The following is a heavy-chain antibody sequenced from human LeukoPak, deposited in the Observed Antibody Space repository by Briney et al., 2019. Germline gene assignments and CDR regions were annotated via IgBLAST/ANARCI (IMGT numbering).Heavy chain of an antibody. Sequence: ASVKVSCKASGDTFSSYAISWVRQAPGQGLEWMGGIIPIFGTANYAQKFQGRVTITADKSTSTAYMELSSLRSEDTAVYYCARVRSRLRPNYFDYWGQGTLVTISS. CDR3: ARVRSRLRPNYFDY. CDR2: IIPIFGTA. V-gene: IGHV1-69*06. J-gene: IGHJ4*02. CDR1: GDTFSSYA. D-gene: IGHD5-12*01.